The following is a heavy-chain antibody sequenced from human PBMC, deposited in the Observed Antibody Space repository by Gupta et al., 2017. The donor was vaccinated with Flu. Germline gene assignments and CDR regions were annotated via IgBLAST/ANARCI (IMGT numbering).Heavy chain of an antibody. CDR1: GDSISSFY. V-gene: IGHV4-59*01. Sequence: QVHLQESGPGLVKPSETLSLTCSVSGDSISSFYWSWIRQSPGKGLEWIGYIDDSGNSNYNPSLESRVTMSVDTSENQFYLKLTSVTAADTAVYFCAGSPQIQQWFFYSWGQGTLVAVSS. CDR2: IDDSGNS. CDR3: AGSPQIQQWFFYS. D-gene: IGHD5-18*01. J-gene: IGHJ4*02.